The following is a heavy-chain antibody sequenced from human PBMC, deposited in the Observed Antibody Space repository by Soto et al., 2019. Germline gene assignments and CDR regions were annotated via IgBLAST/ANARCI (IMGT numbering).Heavy chain of an antibody. CDR1: GGSISSGGYY. D-gene: IGHD5-18*01. J-gene: IGHJ4*02. CDR3: ARYSYGWYFDY. Sequence: PSETLSLTCTVSGGSISSGGYYWSWIRQHPGKGLEWIGYIYYSGSTYYNPSLKSRVTISVDTSKNQFSLKLSSVTAADTAVYYCARYSYGWYFDYWSQGTLVTVSS. V-gene: IGHV4-31*03. CDR2: IYYSGST.